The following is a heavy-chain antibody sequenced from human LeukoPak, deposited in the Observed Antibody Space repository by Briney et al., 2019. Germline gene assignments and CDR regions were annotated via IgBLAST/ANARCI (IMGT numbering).Heavy chain of an antibody. CDR2: IYTSGST. Sequence: SETLSLTCTVSGGSISSGSYYWSWIRQPAGKGLEWIGRIYTSGSTNYNPSLKSRVTMSVDTSKNQFSLKLSSVTAADTAVYYCARDLGHSGSHWGIGYWGQGTLVTVSS. D-gene: IGHD1-26*01. CDR3: ARDLGHSGSHWGIGY. J-gene: IGHJ4*02. CDR1: GGSISSGSYY. V-gene: IGHV4-61*02.